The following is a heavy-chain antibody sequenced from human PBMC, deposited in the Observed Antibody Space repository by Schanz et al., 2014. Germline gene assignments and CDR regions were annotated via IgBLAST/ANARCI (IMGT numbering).Heavy chain of an antibody. CDR3: ARGYCAGTSCPIFDY. Sequence: QVQLVQSGSELKKPGASVKVSCKASGYTFTNYAINWVRQAPGQGLEWMGWINTNTGNPTYAQAFTGRFLFSLDTSVNTAYLQITNLKADDTAVYYCARGYCAGTSCPIFDYWGQGTLVTVSS. V-gene: IGHV7-4-1*02. CDR2: INTNTGNP. CDR1: GYTFTNYA. J-gene: IGHJ4*02. D-gene: IGHD2-2*01.